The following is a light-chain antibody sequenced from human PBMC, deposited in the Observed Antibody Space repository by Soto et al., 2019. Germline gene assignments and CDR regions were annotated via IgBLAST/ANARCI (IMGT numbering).Light chain of an antibody. CDR2: GAS. Sequence: EIVMTQSPATLSVSPWERATLSCRASQSVSSNLAWYQQKPGQAPRLLIYGASTRATGIPARFFGSGSGTDFTLTINRLEPEDFAVYYCQQYANSPITFGQGTRLEIK. J-gene: IGKJ5*01. CDR3: QQYANSPIT. V-gene: IGKV3-15*01. CDR1: QSVSSN.